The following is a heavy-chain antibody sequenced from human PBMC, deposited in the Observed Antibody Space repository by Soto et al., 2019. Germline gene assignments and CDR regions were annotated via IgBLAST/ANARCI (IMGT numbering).Heavy chain of an antibody. J-gene: IGHJ4*02. D-gene: IGHD6-19*01. CDR2: IRSKANSYAT. CDR1: GFSFSGSA. Sequence: GGSLRLSCVASGFSFSGSAMHWVRQASGKGLEWIGRIRSKANSYATAYDESVKGRFTISRDDSKNTAYLQMNSLKTEDTAVYYCTRHAVDYWGQGTLVTVSS. CDR3: TRHAVDY. V-gene: IGHV3-73*01.